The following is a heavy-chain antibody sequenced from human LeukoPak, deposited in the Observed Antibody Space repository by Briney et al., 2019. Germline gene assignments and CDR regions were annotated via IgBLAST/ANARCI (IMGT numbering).Heavy chain of an antibody. V-gene: IGHV4-59*01. CDR1: GASITSYY. Sequence: SETLSLTCTVSGASITSYYWSWIRQPPGKGLEWIAHVHYSGSTNYNPSLKSRLTISVDTSKNQFSLKLTSVTAADTAVYYCARVGTSLDYWGQGTLVTVSS. CDR3: ARVGTSLDY. D-gene: IGHD1-26*01. CDR2: VHYSGST. J-gene: IGHJ4*02.